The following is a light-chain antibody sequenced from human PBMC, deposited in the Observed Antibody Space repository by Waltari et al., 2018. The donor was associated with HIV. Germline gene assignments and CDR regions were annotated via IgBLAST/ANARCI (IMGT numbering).Light chain of an antibody. Sequence: EIVMTQSPVTLSVSPGERATLSCRASQSISGNLAWSQQKPGQAPRLLIHGASTRATGIPARFSGSGSGTEFTLTISSLQSEDFAVYYCQQYNNWPRTFGQGTKLEIK. CDR1: QSISGN. V-gene: IGKV3-15*01. J-gene: IGKJ2*01. CDR3: QQYNNWPRT. CDR2: GAS.